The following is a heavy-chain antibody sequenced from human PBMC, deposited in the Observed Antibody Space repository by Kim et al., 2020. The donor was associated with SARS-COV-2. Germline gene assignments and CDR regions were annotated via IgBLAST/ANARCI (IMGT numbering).Heavy chain of an antibody. CDR3: ARVWHWNSVGDY. V-gene: IGHV1-2*02. D-gene: IGHD1-1*01. Sequence: ASVKVSCKASGYTFTGYYMHWVRQAPGQGLEWMGWINPNSGGTNYAQKFQGRVTMTRDTSISTAYMELSRLRSDDTAVYYCARVWHWNSVGDYWGQGTLVTVSS. CDR1: GYTFTGYY. J-gene: IGHJ4*02. CDR2: INPNSGGT.